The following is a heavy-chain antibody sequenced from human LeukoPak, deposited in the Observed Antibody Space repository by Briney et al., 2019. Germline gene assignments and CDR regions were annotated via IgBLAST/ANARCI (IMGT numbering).Heavy chain of an antibody. V-gene: IGHV3-7*01. J-gene: IGHJ4*02. CDR3: ARVPAVEGSLDY. D-gene: IGHD1-26*01. Sequence: GGSLRLSCAASGFIFNDYWMGWVRQAPGKGLEWVAIIKQDGSERYYVDSAKGRFTISRDNTKNSLFLQLDSLRAEDSAVYYCARVPAVEGSLDYWGQGTLVTVSS. CDR2: IKQDGSER. CDR1: GFIFNDYW.